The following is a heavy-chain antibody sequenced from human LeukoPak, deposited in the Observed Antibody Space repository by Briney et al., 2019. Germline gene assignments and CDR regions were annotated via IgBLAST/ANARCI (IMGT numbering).Heavy chain of an antibody. CDR1: GYTFTDYY. Sequence: ASVNVSCTASGYTFTDYYMHWVPQAPGQGLEWMGWINPNSGTNYAQKFQGRVTMTRDTSISTAYMELTRLTSDDTAVYYCARNRWMDYWGQGTLVSVSS. CDR3: ARNRWMDY. CDR2: INPNSGT. D-gene: IGHD1-1*01. V-gene: IGHV1-2*02. J-gene: IGHJ4*02.